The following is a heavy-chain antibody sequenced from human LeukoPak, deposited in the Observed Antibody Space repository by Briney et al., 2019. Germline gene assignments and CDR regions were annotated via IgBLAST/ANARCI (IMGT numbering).Heavy chain of an antibody. J-gene: IGHJ4*02. D-gene: IGHD3-16*01. V-gene: IGHV3-74*01. Sequence: GGSLRLSCAASVFTFSRYSMPWVRQAPGKGLVWVSHVNSDGSGTDYADSVKGRFTISRDNAKNTLYLQMNSLRVEDTAVYYCVCLGLGGLSLDWGQGTLVTVSS. CDR2: VNSDGSGT. CDR1: VFTFSRYS. CDR3: VCLGLGGLSLD.